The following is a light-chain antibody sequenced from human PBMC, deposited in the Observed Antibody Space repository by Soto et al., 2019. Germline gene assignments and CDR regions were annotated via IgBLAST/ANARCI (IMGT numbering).Light chain of an antibody. V-gene: IGLV2-14*03. CDR2: AVS. CDR3: FSNTNSGTMI. J-gene: IGLJ2*01. Sequence: QSALTQPASVSGSPGQSITISCTGTSSDVGGYNYVSWYQQHPGKAPKLMIYAVSNRPSGVSNRLSGSKSGNTASLTISGLQAEDEADYYCFSNTNSGTMIFGGGTKLTVL. CDR1: SSDVGGYNY.